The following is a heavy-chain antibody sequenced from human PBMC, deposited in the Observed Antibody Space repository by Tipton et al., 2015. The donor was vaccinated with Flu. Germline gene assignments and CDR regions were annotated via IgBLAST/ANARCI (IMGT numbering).Heavy chain of an antibody. J-gene: IGHJ4*02. CDR2: IYPVDSDT. CDR3: VRQNCGGDCFPDY. D-gene: IGHD2-21*02. CDR1: EYPFTSNW. Sequence: QLVQSGAEVTKPGESLKISCKGSEYPFTSNWIGWVRQMPGKGLEWMGIIYPVDSDTRYSPSLQGQVTISADKSTSTAYLQWSSLKASDTATYFCVRQNCGGDCFPDYWGQGTLVTVSS. V-gene: IGHV5-51*01.